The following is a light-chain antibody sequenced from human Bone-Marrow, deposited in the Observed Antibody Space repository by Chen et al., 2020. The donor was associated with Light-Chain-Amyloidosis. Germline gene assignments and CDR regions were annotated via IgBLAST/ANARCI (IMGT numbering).Light chain of an antibody. CDR1: SSDIGAYNY. V-gene: IGLV2-14*01. Sequence: QSALTPPPSLSGSPVQSITISFTATSSDIGAYNYVSWYPQYPGKAPKLIISDVSNRPLGVSNRFSVSKSGDTASLTISGLQAEDAAEYYCSSHSSSSAPVIFGGGTKLTVL. CDR3: SSHSSSSAPVI. CDR2: DVS. J-gene: IGLJ2*01.